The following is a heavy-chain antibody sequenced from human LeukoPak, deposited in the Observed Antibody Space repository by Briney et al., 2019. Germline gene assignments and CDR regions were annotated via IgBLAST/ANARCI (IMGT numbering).Heavy chain of an antibody. V-gene: IGHV4-59*02. CDR3: ARAVHYSGTSDQYTGGWYYFDF. J-gene: IGHJ4*02. D-gene: IGHD3-10*01. Sequence: SETLSLTCTVSGGSVTDYYWSWIRQPPGKGLERIGNINYSGSTNSNPSLKSRATISVDMSRKHFFLDLSSVTAADTAVYYCARAVHYSGTSDQYTGGWYYFDFWGQGTLVTVSS. CDR1: GGSVTDYY. CDR2: INYSGST.